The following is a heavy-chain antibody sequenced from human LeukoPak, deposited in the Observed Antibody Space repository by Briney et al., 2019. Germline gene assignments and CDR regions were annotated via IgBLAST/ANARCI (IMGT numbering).Heavy chain of an antibody. CDR1: GFTFSDCS. CDR2: IRSGRTTI. J-gene: IGHJ3*02. Sequence: GGSLRLSCAASGFTFSDCSMSWIRQAPGKGLEWVTYIRSGRTTIYYADSVKGRFTISRDNAKNSLYLQMNSLRAEDTAVYYCARIGGYYAFDIWGQGTMVTVSS. V-gene: IGHV3-11*01. D-gene: IGHD2-21*02. CDR3: ARIGGYYAFDI.